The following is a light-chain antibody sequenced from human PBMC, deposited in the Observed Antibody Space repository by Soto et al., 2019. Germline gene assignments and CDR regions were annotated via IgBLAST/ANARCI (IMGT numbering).Light chain of an antibody. CDR1: QSISSN. V-gene: IGKV3-15*01. CDR2: GAS. CDR3: QQYHNWPRT. J-gene: IGKJ1*01. Sequence: EIVMTQSPATLSVSPGARATLSCRASQSISSNLAWYQHKPGQAPRLLIYGASTRANDVPAKFCGSGSGAEFTLTISSLQSEDFAVYYCQQYHNWPRTFGQGTKVEIK.